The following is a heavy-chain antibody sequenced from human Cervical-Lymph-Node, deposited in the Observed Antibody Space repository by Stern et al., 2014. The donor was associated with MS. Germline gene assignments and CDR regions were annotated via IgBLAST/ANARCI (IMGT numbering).Heavy chain of an antibody. D-gene: IGHD6-13*01. CDR1: GYTFTSYG. V-gene: IGHV1-3*01. J-gene: IGHJ5*02. CDR2: IHAGNGDT. Sequence: QDQLVQSGAEVKKPGASVKVSCEASGYTFTSYGIHWVRQAPGQRLEWMAWIHAGNGDTKYSQKFQGRVTVTRDTSASTAYMDLSSLMSEDTAIYYCAKGSGASSWYWFDPWGQGTLVTVSS. CDR3: AKGSGASSWYWFDP.